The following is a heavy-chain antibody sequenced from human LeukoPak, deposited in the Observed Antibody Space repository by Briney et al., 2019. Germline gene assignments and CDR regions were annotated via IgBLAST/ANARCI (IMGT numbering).Heavy chain of an antibody. CDR1: GYTFTGYY. CDR2: INPNSGGT. V-gene: IGHV1-2*06. J-gene: IGHJ6*02. Sequence: GASVKVSCKASGYTFTGYYMHWVRQAPGQGLEWMGRINPNSGGTNYAQRFQGRVTMTRDTSISTAYMELSSLRSEDTAVYYCARSSLVVTYYYYGMDVWGQGTTVTVSS. CDR3: ARSSLVVTYYYYGMDV. D-gene: IGHD3-22*01.